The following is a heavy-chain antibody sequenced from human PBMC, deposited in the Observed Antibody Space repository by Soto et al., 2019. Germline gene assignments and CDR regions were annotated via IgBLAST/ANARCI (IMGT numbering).Heavy chain of an antibody. Sequence: PGGSLRLSCSASGFTFSSYAMHWVRQAPGKGLEYVSAISSNGGSTYYADSVKGRFTISRDNSKNTLYLQMSSLRAEDTAVYYCVKSSPLWFGEPIISLNNWFDPWGQGTLVTVSS. J-gene: IGHJ5*02. CDR2: ISSNGGST. D-gene: IGHD3-10*01. CDR1: GFTFSSYA. CDR3: VKSSPLWFGEPIISLNNWFDP. V-gene: IGHV3-64D*08.